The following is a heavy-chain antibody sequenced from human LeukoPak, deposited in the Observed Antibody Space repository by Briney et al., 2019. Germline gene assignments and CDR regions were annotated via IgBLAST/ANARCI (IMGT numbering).Heavy chain of an antibody. V-gene: IGHV1-46*01. Sequence: ASVKVSCKASGYTFTSYSMHWVRRAPGQGLGWMGTISPSGDTTDYAQSFRGKVTMTRDTSTSTLYMELTSLTSDDTAVYYCARGKPIRARGDFDIWGQGTMVTVSS. D-gene: IGHD4/OR15-4a*01. CDR3: ARGKPIRARGDFDI. CDR2: ISPSGDTT. J-gene: IGHJ3*02. CDR1: GYTFTSYS.